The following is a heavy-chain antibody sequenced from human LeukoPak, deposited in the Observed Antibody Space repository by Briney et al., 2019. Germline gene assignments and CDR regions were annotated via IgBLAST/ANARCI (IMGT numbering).Heavy chain of an antibody. CDR2: IIGSGGST. V-gene: IGHV3-23*01. J-gene: IGHJ4*02. CDR1: GFTLRSYA. D-gene: IGHD3-22*01. CDR3: TKDRYYDSSGVHYFDY. Sequence: PGGSLRLSCAAPGFTLRSYAMSWVRQAPGKGLEWGSGIIGSGGSTYYADSVKGRFTIYRDNSKNTLYLQMNSLRAEDTAVYYCTKDRYYDSSGVHYFDYWGQGTLVTVSS.